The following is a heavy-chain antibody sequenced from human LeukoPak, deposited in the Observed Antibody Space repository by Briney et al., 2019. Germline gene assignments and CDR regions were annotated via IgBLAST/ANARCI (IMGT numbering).Heavy chain of an antibody. J-gene: IGHJ4*02. CDR2: IYYSGST. V-gene: IGHV4-59*01. D-gene: IGHD6-19*01. CDR1: GGSISSYY. Sequence: SETLSLTCTVSGGSISSYYWSWIRQPPGKGLEWIGYIYYSGSTNYNPSLKSRVTISVDTSKNQFSLKLSSVTAADTAVYYCAVDSSGWRTFDYWGQETLVTVSS. CDR3: AVDSSGWRTFDY.